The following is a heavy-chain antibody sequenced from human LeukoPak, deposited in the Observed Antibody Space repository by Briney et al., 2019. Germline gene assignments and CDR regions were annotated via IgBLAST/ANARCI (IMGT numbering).Heavy chain of an antibody. V-gene: IGHV4-39*07. J-gene: IGHJ4*02. CDR2: IYYSGST. CDR3: AREGGPYRPLDY. Sequence: PSETLSLTSTVSGGSISSNNYYLGWIRQPPGKGLEWIGSIYYSGSTSYNPSLKSRVAISVDKSENHISLKLTSVTAADTAVYYCAREGGPYRPLDYSGQGTLVTVAS. CDR1: GGSISSNNYY.